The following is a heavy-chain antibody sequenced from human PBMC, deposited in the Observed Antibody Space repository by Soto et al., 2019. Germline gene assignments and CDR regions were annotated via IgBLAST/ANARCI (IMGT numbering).Heavy chain of an antibody. CDR1: GGSISSSSYY. Sequence: PSETLSLTCTVSGGSISSSSYYWGWIRHPPGKGLEWIGSIYYSGSTYYNPSLKSQVTISVDTSKNQFSLKLSSVTAADTAVYYCARHGPTLTRSGHRPSTLVAPWGQGTTVTVSS. V-gene: IGHV4-39*01. J-gene: IGHJ6*02. D-gene: IGHD2-15*01. CDR3: ARHGPTLTRSGHRPSTLVAP. CDR2: IYYSGST.